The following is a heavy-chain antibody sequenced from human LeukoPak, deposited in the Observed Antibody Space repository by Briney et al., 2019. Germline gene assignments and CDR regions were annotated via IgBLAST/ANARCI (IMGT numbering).Heavy chain of an antibody. CDR3: ARLISLQPKLGYCSGGSCPEGDWFDP. Sequence: GESLKISCKGSGYRFTSYWIGWVGQMPGKGLEWMGIIYPGDSDTRYRPSFQGQVPISADKSISTAYLQWSSLKASDTAMYYCARLISLQPKLGYCSGGSCPEGDWFDPWGQGTLVTVSS. D-gene: IGHD2-15*01. J-gene: IGHJ5*02. V-gene: IGHV5-51*01. CDR2: IYPGDSDT. CDR1: GYRFTSYW.